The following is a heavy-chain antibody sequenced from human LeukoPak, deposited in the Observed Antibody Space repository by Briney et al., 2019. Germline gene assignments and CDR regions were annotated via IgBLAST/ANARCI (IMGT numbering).Heavy chain of an antibody. Sequence: KPSQTLSLTCTVSGGSISSGSYYWSWIRQPAGKGLEWIGRIYTSGSTNYNPSLKSRVTISVDTSKNQFSLKLSSVTAADTAVYYCARRVWSGWYFAFDIWGQGTMVTVSS. CDR1: GGSISSGSYY. D-gene: IGHD6-19*01. J-gene: IGHJ3*02. CDR2: IYTSGST. CDR3: ARRVWSGWYFAFDI. V-gene: IGHV4-61*02.